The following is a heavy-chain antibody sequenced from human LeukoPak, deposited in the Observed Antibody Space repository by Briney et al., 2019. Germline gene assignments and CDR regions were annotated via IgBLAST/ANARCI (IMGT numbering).Heavy chain of an antibody. D-gene: IGHD3-9*01. Sequence: SETLSLTCAVSGYSISSGYYWGWVRQPPGKGLERIGSIHHGGSTSYNPSLKSRVTVSVDTSKNQFSLKLNSVTATDTAVYYCARHGGYFDWLFSMFFDFWGQGTLVTVSS. CDR3: ARHGGYFDWLFSMFFDF. V-gene: IGHV4-38-2*01. CDR2: IHHGGST. J-gene: IGHJ4*02. CDR1: GYSISSGYY.